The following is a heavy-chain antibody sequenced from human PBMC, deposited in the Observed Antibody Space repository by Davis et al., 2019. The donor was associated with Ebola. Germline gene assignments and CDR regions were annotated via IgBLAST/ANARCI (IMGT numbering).Heavy chain of an antibody. V-gene: IGHV3-53*04. CDR2: IYSGGST. J-gene: IGHJ4*02. D-gene: IGHD5-12*01. CDR1: GFTFSHYW. CDR3: ARDPPQSGGYV. Sequence: GESLKISCAASGFTFSHYWMSWVRQAPGKGLEWVSVIYSGGSTYYADSVKGRFTISRHSSENTVFLQMNSLRPDDTAVYYCARDPPQSGGYVWGQGTLVTVSS.